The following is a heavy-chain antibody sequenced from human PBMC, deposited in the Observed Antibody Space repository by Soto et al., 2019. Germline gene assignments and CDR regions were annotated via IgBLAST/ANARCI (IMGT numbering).Heavy chain of an antibody. CDR2: ISTYSGDT. J-gene: IGHJ5*02. CDR3: ARHHGPTTSENWFDP. CDR1: GYTFFTYD. Sequence: VATVKVSCKAYGYTFFTYDISWVRPAPGQGLEWMGWISTYSGDTKYAQKFQGRVTMTTDTSTTTAYLELRSLRSDDTAVYYCARHHGPTTSENWFDPWGQGTLVTVS. V-gene: IGHV1-18*01. D-gene: IGHD5-12*01.